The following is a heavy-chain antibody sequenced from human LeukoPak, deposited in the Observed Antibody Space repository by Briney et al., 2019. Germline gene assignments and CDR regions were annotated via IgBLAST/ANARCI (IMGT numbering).Heavy chain of an antibody. CDR2: VGGSSAST. J-gene: IGHJ4*02. V-gene: IGHV3-23*01. D-gene: IGHD1-26*01. Sequence: GGSLRLSCAASGFLLSCYAMSWVPQAPGKGLEWVSGVGGSSASTNYADSVKGRFTIARANSKNTLYLHMDSLRAEDTAVYDCAWELPTDYWGQGTLVTVS. CDR3: AWELPTDY. CDR1: GFLLSCYA.